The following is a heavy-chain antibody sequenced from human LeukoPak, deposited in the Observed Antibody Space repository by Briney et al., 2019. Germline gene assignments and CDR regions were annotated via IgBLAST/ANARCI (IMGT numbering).Heavy chain of an antibody. CDR1: GGSISTYY. CDR3: ARRVASRPVYCFDY. J-gene: IGHJ4*02. CDR2: VYYSGST. V-gene: IGHV4-59*01. Sequence: SETLSLTCTVSGGSISTYYWSWIRQPPGKALEWIGYVYYSGSTKYNPSLTSRVTISVDTSRNQFSLKLSSVTDADTAVYYCARRVASRPVYCFDYWGQGKLVTVSS. D-gene: IGHD2-15*01.